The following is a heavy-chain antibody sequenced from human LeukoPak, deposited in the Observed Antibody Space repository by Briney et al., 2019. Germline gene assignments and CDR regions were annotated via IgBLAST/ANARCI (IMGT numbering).Heavy chain of an antibody. CDR1: GFTSGFTFSDYE. CDR3: TTLTVAAAFDY. V-gene: IGHV3-48*03. CDR2: ISSSGSTK. J-gene: IGHJ4*02. D-gene: IGHD6-19*01. Sequence: PGGSLRLSCAVSGFTSGFTFSDYEMNWVRQAPGKGLEWVSYISSSGSTKYYADSVKGRFTISRDNAKNSLYLQMNSLRAEDTDVYYCTTLTVAAAFDYWGQATLVTVSS.